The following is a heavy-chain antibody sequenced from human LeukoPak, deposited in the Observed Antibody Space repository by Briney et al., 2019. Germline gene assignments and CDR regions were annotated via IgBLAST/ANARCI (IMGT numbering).Heavy chain of an antibody. CDR1: GYTFTSYD. CDR2: INPNSGGT. V-gene: IGHV1-2*02. D-gene: IGHD2-8*02. CDR3: ARDNKAWSN. Sequence: ASVKVSCKTSGYTFTSYDINWVRQAPGQGLEWMGWINPNSGGTNYAQKFQGRVTMTRDTSISTAYMELSRLRSDDTAVYYCARDNKAWSNWGQGTLVTVSS. J-gene: IGHJ4*02.